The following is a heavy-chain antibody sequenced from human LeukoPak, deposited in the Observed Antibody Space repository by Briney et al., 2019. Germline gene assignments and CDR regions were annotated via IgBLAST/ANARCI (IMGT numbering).Heavy chain of an antibody. D-gene: IGHD6-6*01. V-gene: IGHV3-21*01. CDR3: ASESGRSRWSIAARPNEQAFDI. Sequence: GGSLRLSCAASGFTFSTYSMNWVRQAPGKGLEWVSSISSSSDYIYYADSVKGRFTISRDNSKNTLYLQMNSLRAEDTAVYYCASESGRSRWSIAARPNEQAFDIWGQGTMVTVSS. CDR2: ISSSSDYI. J-gene: IGHJ3*02. CDR1: GFTFSTYS.